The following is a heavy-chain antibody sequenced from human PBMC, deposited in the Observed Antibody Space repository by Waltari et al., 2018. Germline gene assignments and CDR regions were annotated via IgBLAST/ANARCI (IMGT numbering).Heavy chain of an antibody. Sequence: QVQLVQSGAEVKRPGASVKVSCKTSGYTFTSYDVNWVRQATGQGLEWMGWMNPNSGYTVYAQKFQGRVTMTSDTSISTAFMELSSLRSDDTAAYYCARGRGYYYENIAPWGQGTMVTVSS. CDR1: GYTFTSYD. D-gene: IGHD3-22*01. J-gene: IGHJ3*01. CDR3: ARGRGYYYENIAP. V-gene: IGHV1-8*01. CDR2: MNPNSGYT.